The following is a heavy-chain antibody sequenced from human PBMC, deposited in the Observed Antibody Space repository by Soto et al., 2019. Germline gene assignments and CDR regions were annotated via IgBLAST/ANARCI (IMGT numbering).Heavy chain of an antibody. CDR2: IYYSGST. Sequence: QVQLQESGPGLVKPSETLSLTCTVSGGSVSSGSYYWSWIRQPPGKGLEWIGYIYYSGSTNYNPSLKSRVTISVDTSKNQFSLKLSSVTAADTAVYYCASEEIAYCGGDCYYWGQGTLVTVSS. CDR3: ASEEIAYCGGDCYY. D-gene: IGHD2-21*02. J-gene: IGHJ4*02. V-gene: IGHV4-61*01. CDR1: GGSVSSGSYY.